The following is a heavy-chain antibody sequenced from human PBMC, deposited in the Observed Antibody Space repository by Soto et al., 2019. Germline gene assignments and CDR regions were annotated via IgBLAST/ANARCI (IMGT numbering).Heavy chain of an antibody. CDR2: IYYSGST. CDR3: ARTRTTVTTFYFDY. Sequence: QVQLQESGPGLVKPSQTLSLTCAVSGGSISSGGYYWSWIRQHPGKGLEWIGYIYYSGSTYYNPSLKSRVTISVDTSKNQFSLKLSSVTAADTAVYYCARTRTTVTTFYFDYWGQGTLVTVSS. CDR1: GGSISSGGYY. J-gene: IGHJ4*02. D-gene: IGHD4-17*01. V-gene: IGHV4-31*11.